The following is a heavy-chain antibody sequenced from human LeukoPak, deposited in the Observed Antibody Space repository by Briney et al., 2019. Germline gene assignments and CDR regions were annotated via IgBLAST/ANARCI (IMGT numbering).Heavy chain of an antibody. D-gene: IGHD6-13*01. J-gene: IGHJ4*02. CDR1: GGTFISCA. V-gene: IGHV1-69*05. Sequence: SVKVSCKASGGTFISCAISWVRQAPGQGLEWRGGIIPIFGTANYAQKFQGRVTITTDESTSTAYMELSSLRSEDTAVYYCASANQDSSSWYYFDYWGQGTLVTVSS. CDR3: ASANQDSSSWYYFDY. CDR2: IIPIFGTA.